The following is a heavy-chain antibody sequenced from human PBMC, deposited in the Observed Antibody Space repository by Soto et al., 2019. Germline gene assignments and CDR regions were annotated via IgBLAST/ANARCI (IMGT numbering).Heavy chain of an antibody. CDR1: GYTFTSYA. D-gene: IGHD2-2*01. V-gene: IGHV1-3*01. J-gene: IGHJ6*02. CDR3: ARVSCSSTSCYYYGMDV. CDR2: INAGNGNT. Sequence: QVQLVQSGAEVKKPGASVKVSCKASGYTFTSYAMHWVRQAPGQRLEWMGWINAGNGNTKYSQKFQGRVTITRDTSASTAYMELSSLRSEDTAVYYCARVSCSSTSCYYYGMDVWGQGTTVTVSS.